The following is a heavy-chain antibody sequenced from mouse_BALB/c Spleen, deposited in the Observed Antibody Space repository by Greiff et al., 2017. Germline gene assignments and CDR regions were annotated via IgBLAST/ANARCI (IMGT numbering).Heavy chain of an antibody. CDR3: ARELGP. V-gene: IGHV7-3*02. D-gene: IGHD4-1*01. CDR1: GFTFTDYY. Sequence: EVKLVESGGGLVQPGGSLRLSCATSGFTFTDYYMSWVRQPPGKALEWLGFIRNKANGYTTEYSASVKGRFTISRDNSQSILYLQMNTLRAEDSATYYCARELGPWGQGTLVTVSA. CDR2: IRNKANGYTT. J-gene: IGHJ3*01.